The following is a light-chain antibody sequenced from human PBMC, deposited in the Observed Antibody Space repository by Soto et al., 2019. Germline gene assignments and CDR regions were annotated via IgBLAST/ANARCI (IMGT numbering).Light chain of an antibody. V-gene: IGLV1-44*01. CDR2: SND. CDR3: AAWDDSVKGPV. J-gene: IGLJ2*01. Sequence: QSVLTQPPSASGTPGQRVTISWSGTRINIGSNTVNWYQQLPGTAPKLLISSNDRRPSGVPDRFSGSKSGTSASLAIRGLQSEDEADYYCAAWDDSVKGPVFGGGTKLTVL. CDR1: RINIGSNT.